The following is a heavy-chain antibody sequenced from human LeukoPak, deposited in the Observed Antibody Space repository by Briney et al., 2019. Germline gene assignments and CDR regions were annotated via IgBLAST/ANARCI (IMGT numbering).Heavy chain of an antibody. CDR3: ARSEYQLLFTVY. V-gene: IGHV1-18*04. Sequence: ASVEVSCKASGYTFTSYGISWVRQAPGQGLEWMGWISAYNGNTNYAQKLQGRVTMTTDTSTSTAYMELRSLRSDDTAVYYCARSEYQLLFTVYWGQGTLVTVSS. J-gene: IGHJ4*02. CDR1: GYTFTSYG. D-gene: IGHD2-2*01. CDR2: ISAYNGNT.